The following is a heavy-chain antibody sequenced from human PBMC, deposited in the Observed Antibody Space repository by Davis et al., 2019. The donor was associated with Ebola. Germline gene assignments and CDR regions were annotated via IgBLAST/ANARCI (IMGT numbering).Heavy chain of an antibody. CDR1: GGSTSSTNW. J-gene: IGHJ5*02. CDR2: IYHNGDT. V-gene: IGHV4-4*02. Sequence: MPGGSLRLSCVVTGGSTSSTNWWRWVRQPPGKGLEWIGEIYHNGDTNNNPSLKSRVTISVDKSKNQFSLKLSPVTAADTAVYYCARGLSAGGFDPWGQGTLVTVSA. CDR3: ARGLSAGGFDP. D-gene: IGHD3-10*01.